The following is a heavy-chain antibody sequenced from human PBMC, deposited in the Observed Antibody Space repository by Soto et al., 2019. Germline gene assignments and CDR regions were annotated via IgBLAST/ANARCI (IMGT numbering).Heavy chain of an antibody. Sequence: ASVKVSCKASGYTFTSYGISWVRQAPGQGLEWMGWISAYNGNTNYAQKLQGRVTMTTDTSTSTAYMELRSLRSDDTAVYYCARVGSAGDYLYYYGMDVWGQGTKGTVS. V-gene: IGHV1-18*04. CDR2: ISAYNGNT. CDR3: ARVGSAGDYLYYYGMDV. CDR1: GYTFTSYG. J-gene: IGHJ6*02. D-gene: IGHD4-17*01.